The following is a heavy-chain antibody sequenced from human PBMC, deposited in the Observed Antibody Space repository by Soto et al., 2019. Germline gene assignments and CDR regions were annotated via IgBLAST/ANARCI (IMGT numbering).Heavy chain of an antibody. V-gene: IGHV4-59*12. CDR2: IYQSGST. Sequence: SGTLSLTCTVSGVSIRSYSWSWIRQPPGRGLEWIGYIYQSGSTTYNPSLKSRLTISLDRSKNEVSLKLTSVTAADTAFYYCTSDYTLRSYRFDYLGRGILVT. J-gene: IGHJ4*02. CDR1: GVSIRSYS. CDR3: TSDYTLRSYRFDY. D-gene: IGHD3-10*01.